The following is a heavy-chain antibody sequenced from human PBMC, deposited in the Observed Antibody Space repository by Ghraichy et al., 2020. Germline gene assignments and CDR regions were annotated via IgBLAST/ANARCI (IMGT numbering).Heavy chain of an antibody. D-gene: IGHD6-13*01. Sequence: SQTLSLTCAVSGGSISSGGYSWSWIRQPPGKGLEWIGYIYHSGSTYYNPSLKSRVTISVDRSKNQFSLKLSSVTAADTAVYYCARARIAAAGRYYGMDVWGQGTTVTVSS. CDR2: IYHSGST. CDR3: ARARIAAAGRYYGMDV. CDR1: GGSISSGGYS. V-gene: IGHV4-30-2*01. J-gene: IGHJ6*02.